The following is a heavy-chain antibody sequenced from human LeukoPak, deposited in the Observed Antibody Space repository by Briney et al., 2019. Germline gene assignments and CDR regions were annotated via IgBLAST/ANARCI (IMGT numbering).Heavy chain of an antibody. CDR1: GGSISTYY. CDR2: ISYSGST. V-gene: IGHV4-59*01. CDR3: ASTYLSGADY. J-gene: IGHJ4*02. Sequence: SETLSLTCTVSGGSISTYYYSWIRQPPGKGLEWIGYISYSGSTNYNPSLKSRVTISVDTSKNQFSLKLSSVTAADTAVYYCASTYLSGADYWGQGTLVTVSS. D-gene: IGHD2/OR15-2a*01.